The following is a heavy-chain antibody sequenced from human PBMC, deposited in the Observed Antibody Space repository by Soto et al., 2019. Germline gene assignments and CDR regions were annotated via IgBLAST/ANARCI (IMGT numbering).Heavy chain of an antibody. CDR2: LYYSATT. V-gene: IGHV4-59*01. J-gene: IGHJ4*02. CDR3: ARGLSRSPYFDL. CDR1: GASITTKS. Sequence: QVKLQESGPGLVKPSETLSLTCTVSGASITTKSWNWVRQSPVKGLEWIGYLYYSATTNYNPSLKSRVNIASDTSKNHISLKLNSVTAADTAIYYCARGLSRSPYFDLWGQGTRVTVSS. D-gene: IGHD6-13*01.